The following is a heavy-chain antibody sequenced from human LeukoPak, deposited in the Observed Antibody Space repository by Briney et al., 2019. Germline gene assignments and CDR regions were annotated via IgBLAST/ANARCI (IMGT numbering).Heavy chain of an antibody. CDR2: VYNSGDT. J-gene: IGHJ2*01. CDR1: GGFTSSDY. V-gene: IGHV4-59*08. CDR3: ARLKLGAYFDL. Sequence: SETLSLTCTVSGGFTSSDYWSWIRQSPGKGLEWVGYVYNSGDTGKNPSLKSRVTILLDTSKNQCSLKLTPVSAADTAVYYCARLKLGAYFDLWGRGTLVTVSS. D-gene: IGHD3-16*01.